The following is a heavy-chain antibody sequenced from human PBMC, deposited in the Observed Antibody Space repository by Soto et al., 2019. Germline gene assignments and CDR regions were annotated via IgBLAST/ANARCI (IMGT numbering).Heavy chain of an antibody. Sequence: SETLSLTCTVSGGSISSYYWSWIRQPPGKGLEWIGYIYYSGSTNYNPSLKSRVTISVDTSKNQFSLKLSSVTAADTAVYYCVRIVRYLQSTIDYWGPGTLVTVSS. CDR2: IYYSGST. D-gene: IGHD2-21*01. J-gene: IGHJ4*02. V-gene: IGHV4-59*01. CDR3: VRIVRYLQSTIDY. CDR1: GGSISSYY.